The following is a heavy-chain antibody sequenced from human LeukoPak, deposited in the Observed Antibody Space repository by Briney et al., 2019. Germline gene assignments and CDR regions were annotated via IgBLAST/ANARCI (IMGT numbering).Heavy chain of an antibody. D-gene: IGHD3-9*01. CDR3: ARGFRDIPDDDAFDI. J-gene: IGHJ3*02. CDR1: GFTVSSNY. CDR2: IYSGGST. V-gene: IGHV3-66*01. Sequence: RSGGSLRLSCAASGFTVSSNYMSWVRQAPGKGLEWVSVIYSGGSTYYADSVKGRFTISRDNSKNTLYLQMNSLRAEDTAVYYCARGFRDIPDDDAFDIWGQGTMVTVSS.